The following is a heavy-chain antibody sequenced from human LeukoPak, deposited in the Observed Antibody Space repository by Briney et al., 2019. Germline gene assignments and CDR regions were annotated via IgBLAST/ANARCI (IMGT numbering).Heavy chain of an antibody. CDR3: AKYIAAAGRYYYYGMDV. D-gene: IGHD6-13*01. Sequence: GGSLRLSCAASGFTFGSYAMGWVRQAPGKGLEWVSAISGSGGSTYYADSVKGRFTISRDNSKNTLYLQMNSLRAEDTAVYYCAKYIAAAGRYYYYGMDVWGKGTTVTVSS. V-gene: IGHV3-23*01. CDR2: ISGSGGST. CDR1: GFTFGSYA. J-gene: IGHJ6*04.